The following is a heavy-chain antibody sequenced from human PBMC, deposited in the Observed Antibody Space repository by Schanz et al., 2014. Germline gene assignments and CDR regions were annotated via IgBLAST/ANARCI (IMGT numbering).Heavy chain of an antibody. V-gene: IGHV1-46*03. CDR1: GYTLSAYS. Sequence: QVQLVQSGTQVKKPGASVKVSCKASGYTLSAYSLHWVRQAPGQGLEWLGIVNPSVRGTHLARECQGRVTVTSDTSTSTVYMELSGLRSEDTAVYYCAGAFDSSGYYFDYGGQGTLVTVAS. CDR3: AGAFDSSGYYFDY. CDR2: VNPSVRGT. J-gene: IGHJ4*02. D-gene: IGHD3-22*01.